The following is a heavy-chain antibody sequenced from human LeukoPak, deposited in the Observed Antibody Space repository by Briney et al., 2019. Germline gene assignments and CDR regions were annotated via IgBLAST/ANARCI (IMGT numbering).Heavy chain of an antibody. CDR1: GGSISSYY. D-gene: IGHD6-13*01. V-gene: IGHV4-59*01. Sequence: SETLSLTCTVSGGSISSYYWSWIRQPPGKGLEWIGYIYYSGSTNYNPSLKSRVTISVDTSKNQFSLKLNSVTAADTAMYYCARSLGTSYTSSWYWFDPWGQGTLVIVSS. CDR3: ARSLGTSYTSSWYWFDP. CDR2: IYYSGST. J-gene: IGHJ5*02.